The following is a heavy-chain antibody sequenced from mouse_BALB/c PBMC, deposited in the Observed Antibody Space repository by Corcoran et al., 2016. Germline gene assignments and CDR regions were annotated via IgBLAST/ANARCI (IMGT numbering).Heavy chain of an antibody. CDR1: GYTFSSYW. CDR2: ILPGSGST. D-gene: IGHD1-2*01. CDR3: AKSLLNYAMDY. V-gene: IGHV1-9*01. Sequence: QVQLQQSGAERMKPGASVKISCKATGYTFSSYWIEWVKQRPGHGLEWIGEILPGSGSTNYNEKFKGKATFTADTSSNTAYMQLSSLTSEDSAVYYCAKSLLNYAMDYWGQGTSVTVSS. J-gene: IGHJ4*01.